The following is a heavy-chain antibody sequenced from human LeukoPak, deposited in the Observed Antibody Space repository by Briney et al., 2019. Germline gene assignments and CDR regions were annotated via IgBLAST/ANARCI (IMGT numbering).Heavy chain of an antibody. V-gene: IGHV4-39*07. Sequence: PSETLSLTCTVSGGSISSSTYYWGWIRQPPGKGLEWIGSIYYSGSTYYNPSLKSRVTISVDTSKNQFSLKVSSVTAADTAVYYCARGYYDILTGYPYFDYWGQGTLVTVSS. CDR1: GGSISSSTYY. CDR3: ARGYYDILTGYPYFDY. D-gene: IGHD3-9*01. CDR2: IYYSGST. J-gene: IGHJ4*02.